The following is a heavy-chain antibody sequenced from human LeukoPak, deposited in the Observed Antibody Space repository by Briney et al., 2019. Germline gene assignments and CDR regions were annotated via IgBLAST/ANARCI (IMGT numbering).Heavy chain of an antibody. Sequence: SETLSLTCAVYGGAFSSYYRSWIRQPPGKGLEWIGQIDHSGSTNFNPSLKSRVTMSVDTTKKRVSLNLNSVTAADTAVYYCARVLLVTPVAAFDVWGQGTMVAVSS. CDR1: GGAFSSYY. V-gene: IGHV4-34*01. CDR2: IDHSGST. J-gene: IGHJ3*01. D-gene: IGHD4-23*01. CDR3: ARVLLVTPVAAFDV.